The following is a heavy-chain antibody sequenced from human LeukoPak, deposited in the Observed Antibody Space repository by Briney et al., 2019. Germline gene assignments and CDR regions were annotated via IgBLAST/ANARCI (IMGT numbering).Heavy chain of an antibody. D-gene: IGHD1-26*01. Sequence: SETLSLTCTVSGGSISSYYWSWIRQPAGKGLEWIGRIYTGGSTNYNPSLKSRVTMSVDTSKNQFSLKLSSVTAADTAVYYCARVKWELLKGGAFDIWGQGTMVTVSS. J-gene: IGHJ3*02. CDR3: ARVKWELLKGGAFDI. V-gene: IGHV4-4*07. CDR2: IYTGGST. CDR1: GGSISSYY.